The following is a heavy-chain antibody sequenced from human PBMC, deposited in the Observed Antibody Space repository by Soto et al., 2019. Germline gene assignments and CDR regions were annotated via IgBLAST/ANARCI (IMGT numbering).Heavy chain of an antibody. Sequence: EVHLVESAGGLVQPGGSLRLSRAASGFTVNSSYMSWVRQAPGKGLEWVSVIYIDGSTYYADSVTGRFIISRDNSNNALSFQMTSLRAEDTAVYYCATLTKHDILTGFYPCWGQGTLVTVSS. D-gene: IGHD3-9*01. CDR2: IYIDGST. CDR1: GFTVNSSY. CDR3: ATLTKHDILTGFYPC. V-gene: IGHV3-66*01. J-gene: IGHJ4*02.